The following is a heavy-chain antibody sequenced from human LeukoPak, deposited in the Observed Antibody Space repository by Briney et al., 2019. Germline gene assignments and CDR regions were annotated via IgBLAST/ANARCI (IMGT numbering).Heavy chain of an antibody. Sequence: SETLSLTCAVYGGSFSGYYWSWIRQPPGKGLEWIGEINHSGSTNYNPSLKSQVTISVDTSKNQFSLKLSSVTAADTAVYYCARVRGYYGSGGYSYWGQGTLVTVSS. CDR2: INHSGST. CDR3: ARVRGYYGSGGYSY. D-gene: IGHD3-10*01. V-gene: IGHV4-34*01. CDR1: GGSFSGYY. J-gene: IGHJ4*02.